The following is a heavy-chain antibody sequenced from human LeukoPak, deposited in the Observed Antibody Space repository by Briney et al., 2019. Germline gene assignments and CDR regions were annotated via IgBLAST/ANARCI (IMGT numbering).Heavy chain of an antibody. CDR3: AIYSDTYYFDH. V-gene: IGHV5-51*01. CDR1: GYSFTSSW. Sequence: GESLKISCKGSGYSFTSSWIGWERQMPGKGLEWMGIIYSGDSDTRYSPSFQGQVTISADKSISTAYLQWSSLKASDTAMYYCAIYSDTYYFDHWGQGTLVTVSS. J-gene: IGHJ4*02. D-gene: IGHD1-26*01. CDR2: IYSGDSDT.